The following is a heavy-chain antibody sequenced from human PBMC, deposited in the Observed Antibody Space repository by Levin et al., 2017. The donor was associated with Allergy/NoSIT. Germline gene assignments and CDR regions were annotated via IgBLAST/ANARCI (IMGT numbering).Heavy chain of an antibody. CDR3: AREGPYYGSGNFDY. CDR1: GFTFSSYW. Sequence: GGSLRLSCAASGFTFSSYWMSWVRQAPGKGLEWVANIKQDGSEKYYVDSVKGRFTISRDNAKNSLYLQMNSLRAEDTAVYYCAREGPYYGSGNFDYWGQGTLVTVSS. J-gene: IGHJ4*02. V-gene: IGHV3-7*01. D-gene: IGHD3-10*01. CDR2: IKQDGSEK.